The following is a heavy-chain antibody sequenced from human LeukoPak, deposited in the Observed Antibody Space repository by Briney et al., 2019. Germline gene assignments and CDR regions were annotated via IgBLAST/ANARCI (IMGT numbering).Heavy chain of an antibody. V-gene: IGHV3-7*01. CDR2: IKQDGSEK. CDR1: GFTFSSYW. CDR3: ARGAYYDFWSGSPEPYYFDY. Sequence: GGSLRLSCAASGFTFSSYWMSWVRQAPGKGLEWVANIKQDGSEKYYVDSVKGRFTIPRDNAKNSLYLQMNSLRAEDTAVYYCARGAYYDFWSGSPEPYYFDYWGQGTLVTVSS. D-gene: IGHD3-3*01. J-gene: IGHJ4*02.